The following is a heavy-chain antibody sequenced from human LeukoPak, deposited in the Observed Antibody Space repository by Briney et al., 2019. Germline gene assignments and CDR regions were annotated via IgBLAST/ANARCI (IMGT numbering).Heavy chain of an antibody. CDR1: GFTFSSYS. Sequence: GGSLRLSCAASGFTFSSYSMNWVRQAPGKGLEWVSSISSSSSYIYYADSVKGRFTISRDNAKNSLYLQMNSLRAEDTAVYYCARESAWGWVDCWGQGTLVTVSS. V-gene: IGHV3-21*01. D-gene: IGHD7-27*01. CDR3: ARESAWGWVDC. CDR2: ISSSSSYI. J-gene: IGHJ4*02.